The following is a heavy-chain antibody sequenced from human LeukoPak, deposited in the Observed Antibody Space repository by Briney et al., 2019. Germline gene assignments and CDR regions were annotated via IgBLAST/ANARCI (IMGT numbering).Heavy chain of an antibody. CDR1: GGSISSYY. CDR3: ARGDDYGDYSWFDP. J-gene: IGHJ5*02. CDR2: IYYSGST. Sequence: PSETLSLTCTVSGGSISSYYWSWIRQPPGKGLEWIGYIYYSGSTNYNPSLKSRVTISVDTSKSQFSLKLSSVTAADTAVYYCARGDDYGDYSWFDPWGQGTLVTVSS. V-gene: IGHV4-59*12. D-gene: IGHD4-17*01.